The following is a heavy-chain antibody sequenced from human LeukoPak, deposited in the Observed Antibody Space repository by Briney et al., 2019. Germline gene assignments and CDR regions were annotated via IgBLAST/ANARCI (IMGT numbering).Heavy chain of an antibody. J-gene: IGHJ4*02. CDR1: GGSTSSGGYS. CDR2: IYHSGST. CDR3: ASEDTGSFDY. V-gene: IGHV4-30-2*01. D-gene: IGHD2-8*02. Sequence: SQTLSLTCAVSGGSTSSGGYSWSWIRQPPGKGLEWIGYIYHSGSTYYNPSLKSRVTISVDRSKNQFSLKLSSVTAADTAVYYCASEDTGSFDYWGQGTLVTVSS.